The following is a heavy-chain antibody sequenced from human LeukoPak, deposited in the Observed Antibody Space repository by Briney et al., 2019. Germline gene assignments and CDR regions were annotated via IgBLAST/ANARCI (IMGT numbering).Heavy chain of an antibody. CDR2: IHTSGST. CDR3: AEGRGPYYFDY. V-gene: IGHV4-61*02. J-gene: IGHJ4*02. Sequence: SQTLSLTCTVSGGSISSGTYYWSWIRQPAGKGLEWIGRIHTSGSTNYNPSLKSRVTISVDTSKNQFSLKLSSVSAADTAVYYCAEGRGPYYFDYWGQGTLVTVSS. D-gene: IGHD3-10*01. CDR1: GGSISSGTYY.